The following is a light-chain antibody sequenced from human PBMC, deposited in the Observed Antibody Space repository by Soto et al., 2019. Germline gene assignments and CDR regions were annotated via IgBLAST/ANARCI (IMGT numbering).Light chain of an antibody. V-gene: IGKV2-24*01. Sequence: DIVLTQIPLSSVVTLGQAASISCRSSQSLVHSDGNTYLSWLHQRPGQSPRLIMYKISTRFSGVPDRFTGSGAGTDFTLKISRVEAEDVGIYYCMQATQFPRTFGQGTKVEIK. J-gene: IGKJ1*01. CDR1: QSLVHSDGNTY. CDR3: MQATQFPRT. CDR2: KIS.